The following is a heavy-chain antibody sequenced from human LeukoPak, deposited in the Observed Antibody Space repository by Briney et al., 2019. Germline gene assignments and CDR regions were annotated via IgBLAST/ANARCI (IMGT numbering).Heavy chain of an antibody. CDR2: IYYSGST. J-gene: IGHJ6*03. V-gene: IGHV4-59*11. CDR3: ARDHDYDYYYYMDV. CDR1: GGSISSHY. Sequence: PSETLSLTCTVSGGSISSHYWSWIRQPPGKGLEWIGYIYYSGSTNYNPSLKSRVTISVDTSKNQFSLKLSSVTAADTAVYYCARDHDYDYYYYMDVWGKGTTVTVSS.